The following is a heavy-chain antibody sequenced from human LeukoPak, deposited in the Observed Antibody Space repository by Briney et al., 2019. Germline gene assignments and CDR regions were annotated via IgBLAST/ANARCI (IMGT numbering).Heavy chain of an antibody. D-gene: IGHD3-22*01. CDR2: LYSSGST. CDR3: ARGLVSSGYYYAYFDY. Sequence: SETLSLTCTVSGDSISNYYWSWIRQSAGKELEWIGRLYSSGSTNYSPSLKSRVTISVDTSKNQFSLKLGSVTAADTAVYYCARGLVSSGYYYAYFDYWGQGALVTVSS. CDR1: GDSISNYY. J-gene: IGHJ4*02. V-gene: IGHV4-4*07.